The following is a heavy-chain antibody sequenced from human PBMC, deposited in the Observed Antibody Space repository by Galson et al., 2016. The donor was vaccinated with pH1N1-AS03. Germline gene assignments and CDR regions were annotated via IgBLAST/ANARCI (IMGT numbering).Heavy chain of an antibody. CDR2: ISNSGSNI. V-gene: IGHV3-48*03. Sequence: SLRLSCAASGFTFSSYEMNWVRQAPGKGLEWVSYISNSGSNICYADSVKGRFTISRDNAKNSLYLQMNSLRAEDTAVYYCARRRNPLGFHHYYYMDVWGKGTTVTVSS. CDR3: ARRRNPLGFHHYYYMDV. J-gene: IGHJ6*03. D-gene: IGHD3-10*01. CDR1: GFTFSSYE.